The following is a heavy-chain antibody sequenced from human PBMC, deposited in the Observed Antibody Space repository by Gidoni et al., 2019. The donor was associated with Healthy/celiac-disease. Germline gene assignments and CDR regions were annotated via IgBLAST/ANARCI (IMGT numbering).Heavy chain of an antibody. CDR3: ARDKLYDFWSGYRHWYFDL. J-gene: IGHJ2*01. Sequence: EVQLVESGGGLVQPGGSLRLSCSDSGFNVSSNYMSWVRQAPGKGLELFSVIYSGGSTYYADSVKGRFTISRDNSKNTLYLQMNSLRAEDTAVYYCARDKLYDFWSGYRHWYFDLWGRGTLVTVSS. CDR1: GFNVSSNY. D-gene: IGHD3-3*01. V-gene: IGHV3-66*01. CDR2: IYSGGST.